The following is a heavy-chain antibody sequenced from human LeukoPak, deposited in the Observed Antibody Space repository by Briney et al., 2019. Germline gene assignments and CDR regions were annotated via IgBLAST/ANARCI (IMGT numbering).Heavy chain of an antibody. V-gene: IGHV1-46*01. CDR1: GYTFTSYY. Sequence: ASVKVSCKASGYTFTSYYMHWVRQAPGQGLEWMGIINPSGGSTSYAQKFQGRVTMTRDTSTSTVYMELSSLRSEDTAVYYCARDRLAVAGIVFYYYYGMDVWGQGTTVTVSS. CDR2: INPSGGST. CDR3: ARDRLAVAGIVFYYYYGMDV. J-gene: IGHJ6*02. D-gene: IGHD6-19*01.